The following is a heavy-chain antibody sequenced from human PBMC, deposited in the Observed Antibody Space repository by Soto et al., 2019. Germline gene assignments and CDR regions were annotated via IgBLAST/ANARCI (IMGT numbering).Heavy chain of an antibody. CDR1: GFTFSSYS. CDR3: AKDREGKGFYYYYGMDV. CDR2: ISSSSSYI. J-gene: IGHJ6*02. Sequence: PGGSLRLSCAASGFTFSSYSMNWVRQAPGKGLEWVSSISSSSSYIYYADSVKGRFTISRDNAKNTVSLQMNSLRAEDTAVYYCAKDREGKGFYYYYGMDVWGQGTTVTVSS. V-gene: IGHV3-21*04.